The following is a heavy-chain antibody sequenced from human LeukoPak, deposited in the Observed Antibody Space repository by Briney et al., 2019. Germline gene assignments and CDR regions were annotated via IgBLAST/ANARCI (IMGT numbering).Heavy chain of an antibody. D-gene: IGHD2-21*02. J-gene: IGHJ4*02. Sequence: KPGGSLRLSCAASGFTFSSYSMNWVRQAPGKGLEWVSSISSSSSYIYYADSVRGRFTISRDNSENTLCLQMNSLRAEDTAVYYCARGLGGGDFRVYFDYRGQGTLVTVSS. V-gene: IGHV3-21*01. CDR2: ISSSSSYI. CDR1: GFTFSSYS. CDR3: ARGLGGGDFRVYFDY.